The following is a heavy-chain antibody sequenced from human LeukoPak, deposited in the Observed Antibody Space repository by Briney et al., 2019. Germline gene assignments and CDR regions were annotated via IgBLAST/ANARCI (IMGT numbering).Heavy chain of an antibody. Sequence: GGSLRLSCAASGFTFSNYAMSWVRQAPGKGLEWVAVISYDGSNRYYADSVKGRFTISRDNSKKTLYLQMNSLRAEDTAVYYCAKDRYYYDSSGYLDYWGQGTLVTVSS. CDR3: AKDRYYYDSSGYLDY. D-gene: IGHD3-22*01. CDR2: ISYDGSNR. J-gene: IGHJ4*02. CDR1: GFTFSNYA. V-gene: IGHV3-30*18.